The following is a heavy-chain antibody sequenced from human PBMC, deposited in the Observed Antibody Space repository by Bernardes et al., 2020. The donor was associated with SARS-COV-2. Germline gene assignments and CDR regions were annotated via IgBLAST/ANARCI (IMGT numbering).Heavy chain of an antibody. D-gene: IGHD2-21*02. V-gene: IGHV1-24*01. J-gene: IGHJ5*02. CDR1: GYTLTELS. CDR3: ATAPPVVTALGWFDP. Sequence: ASVKVSCKVSGYTLTELSMHWVRQAPGKGLEWMGGFDPEDGETIYAQKFQGRVTMTEDTSTDTAYMELSSLRSEDTAVYYCATAPPVVTALGWFDPWGQGTLVTVSS. CDR2: FDPEDGET.